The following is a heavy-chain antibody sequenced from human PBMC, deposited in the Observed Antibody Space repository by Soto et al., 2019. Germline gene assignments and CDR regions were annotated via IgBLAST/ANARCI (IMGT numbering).Heavy chain of an antibody. CDR2: IASSGGNT. J-gene: IGHJ4*02. D-gene: IGHD2-15*01. CDR3: ANIYRTLFPATPSFDF. V-gene: IGHV3-23*01. Sequence: EVQLLESGGGLVQPGGSLRLSCAASGFTFSRSAMSWVRQAPGKGLEWVSTIASSGGNTDYVDSVKGRFTISRDSSKNTLTLQMNSLRAEDTAIYYCANIYRTLFPATPSFDFWGQGTLVTVSS. CDR1: GFTFSRSA.